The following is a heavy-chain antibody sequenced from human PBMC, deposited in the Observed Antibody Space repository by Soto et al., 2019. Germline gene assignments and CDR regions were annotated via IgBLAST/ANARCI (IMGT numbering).Heavy chain of an antibody. D-gene: IGHD3-9*01. J-gene: IGHJ4*02. V-gene: IGHV1-69*01. CDR1: GGTFSRYS. Sequence: QVQLVQSGAEVKKSGSSVKVSCKASGGTFSRYSISWVRQAPGQGLEWMGGIIPVFGTAKYAQKIQGRVTVTADESTNTVNMCLSSLRSEDTAVYYWARAQIYDILTGFYTRGGNFDYWGQGTLVTVSS. CDR2: IIPVFGTA. CDR3: ARAQIYDILTGFYTRGGNFDY.